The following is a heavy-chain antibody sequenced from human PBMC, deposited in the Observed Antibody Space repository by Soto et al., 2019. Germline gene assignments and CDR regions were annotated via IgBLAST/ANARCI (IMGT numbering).Heavy chain of an antibody. CDR3: ARGRAYSGYDFDY. D-gene: IGHD5-12*01. J-gene: IGHJ4*02. V-gene: IGHV4-34*01. CDR2: INHSGST. CDR1: GGSFSGYY. Sequence: PSETLSLTCAVYGGSFSGYYWSWIRQPPGKGLEWIGEINHSGSTNYNPSLKSRVTISVDTSKNQFSLKLSSVTAADTAVYYCARGRAYSGYDFDYWGQGTLVTVSS.